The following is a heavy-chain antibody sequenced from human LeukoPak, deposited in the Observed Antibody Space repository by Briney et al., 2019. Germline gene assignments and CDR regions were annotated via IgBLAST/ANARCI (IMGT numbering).Heavy chain of an antibody. Sequence: PGGSLRLSCAASGFTFSSYDMNWVRQAPGKGLEWVSYISSTTSAIYYADSVKGRFTISRDNAKNSLYLQMNSLRAEDTAVYYCARDSVVPAAPLDFWGQGTLVTVSS. CDR1: GFTFSSYD. CDR2: ISSTTSAI. V-gene: IGHV3-48*01. J-gene: IGHJ4*02. CDR3: ARDSVVPAAPLDF. D-gene: IGHD2-2*01.